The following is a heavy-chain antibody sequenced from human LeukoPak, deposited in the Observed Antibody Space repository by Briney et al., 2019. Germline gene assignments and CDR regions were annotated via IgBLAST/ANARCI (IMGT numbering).Heavy chain of an antibody. CDR1: GGSISSSAYY. CDR3: ARQASCSGSNCFPFDH. CDR2: IYYSGIT. J-gene: IGHJ4*02. D-gene: IGHD2-15*01. V-gene: IGHV4-31*03. Sequence: TLPDTRTVSGGSISSSAYYWSWIRQHPGKGLEWIGYIYYSGITYYNPSLKTRVTISLDTSKNQFSLKLSSVTAADTAVYYCARQASCSGSNCFPFDHRGQGNLGTVSS.